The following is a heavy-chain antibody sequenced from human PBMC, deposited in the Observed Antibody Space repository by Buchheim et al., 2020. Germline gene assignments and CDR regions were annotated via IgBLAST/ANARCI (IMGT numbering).Heavy chain of an antibody. V-gene: IGHV3-33*01. D-gene: IGHD3-3*01. CDR2: IWYDGSNK. Sequence: QVQLVESGGGVVQPGRSLRLSCGASGFTFSSYGMHWVRQAPGKGLEWVAVIWYDGSNKYYADSVKGRFTISKDNSQNTLYLQMNSLRAEDTAVYYCARDRDLSLEWLLDFDYWGQGTL. CDR1: GFTFSSYG. J-gene: IGHJ4*02. CDR3: ARDRDLSLEWLLDFDY.